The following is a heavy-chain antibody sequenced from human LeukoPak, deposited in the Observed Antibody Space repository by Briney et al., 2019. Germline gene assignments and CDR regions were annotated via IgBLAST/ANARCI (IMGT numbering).Heavy chain of an antibody. CDR2: ISSTSTTI. D-gene: IGHD3-10*01. CDR3: VRERAHVVRPSYYSGLDV. CDR1: GFNFSSQT. Sequence: PGGSLRLSCGASGFNFSSQTMRWGREARGRGVEGVSYISSTSTTIYYADFVKGRLAVSRDNAKNSLYLQMNSLSAEDTAVYYCVRERAHVVRPSYYSGLDVWGQGTAVTASS. V-gene: IGHV3-48*04. J-gene: IGHJ6*01.